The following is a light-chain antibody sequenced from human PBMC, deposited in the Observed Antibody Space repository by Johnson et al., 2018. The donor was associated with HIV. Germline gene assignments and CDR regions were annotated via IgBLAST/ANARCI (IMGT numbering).Light chain of an antibody. CDR1: SSNIGNNY. V-gene: IGLV1-51*02. J-gene: IGLJ1*01. CDR3: GTWDTSLNAYV. CDR2: ENN. Sequence: QSVLTQPPSVSAAPGQKVTISCSGSSSNIGNNYVSWYQQLPGTAPKLLIYENNKRPSGIPDRFSGSKSGTSATLGITGLQTRDEADYYCGTWDTSLNAYVVGTGTKVTVL.